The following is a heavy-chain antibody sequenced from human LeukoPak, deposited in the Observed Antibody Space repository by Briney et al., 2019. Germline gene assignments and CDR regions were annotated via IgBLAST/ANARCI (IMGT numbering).Heavy chain of an antibody. V-gene: IGHV4-39*01. CDR1: GGSISSSSYY. J-gene: IGHJ4*02. CDR2: IYYSGST. CDR3: ARSSGWELRDRLDY. Sequence: PSETLSLTCTVSGGSISSSSYYWGWLRQPPGKGLEWIGSIYYSGSTYYNPSLKSRFTISVDTSKNQFSLKLSSVTAADTAVYYCARSSGWELRDRLDYWGQGTLVTVSS. D-gene: IGHD1-26*01.